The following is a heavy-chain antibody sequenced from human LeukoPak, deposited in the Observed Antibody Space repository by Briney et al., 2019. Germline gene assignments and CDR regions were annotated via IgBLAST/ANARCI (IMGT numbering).Heavy chain of an antibody. Sequence: ASVKVSCKASGYTFTGYYMHGVRQAPGQGGEWMGWINPNRGGTNYAQKFQGRVTMTRDTAISTDYMELNRLRSDDTAVYYCARGPFSRIAARPIDYWGQGTLVTVSS. CDR2: INPNRGGT. V-gene: IGHV1-2*02. D-gene: IGHD6-6*01. CDR1: GYTFTGYY. J-gene: IGHJ4*02. CDR3: ARGPFSRIAARPIDY.